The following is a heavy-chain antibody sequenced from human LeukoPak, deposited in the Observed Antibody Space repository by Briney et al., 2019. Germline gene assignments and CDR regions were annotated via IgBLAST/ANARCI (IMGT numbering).Heavy chain of an antibody. CDR3: ARDIGVPIKSIAAAGVNWFDP. CDR1: GFTLSSYS. CDR2: ISSSSSSYI. J-gene: IGHJ5*02. D-gene: IGHD6-13*01. V-gene: IGHV3-21*01. Sequence: GGSLRLSCAASGFTLSSYSMNWVRQAPGKGLEWVSSISSSSSSYIYYADSVKGRFTISRDNAKNSLYLQMNSLRAEDTAVYYCARDIGVPIKSIAAAGVNWFDPWGQGTLVTVSS.